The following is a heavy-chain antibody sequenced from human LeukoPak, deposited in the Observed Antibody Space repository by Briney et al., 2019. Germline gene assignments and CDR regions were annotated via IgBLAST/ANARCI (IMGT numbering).Heavy chain of an antibody. CDR1: GYTFTSYG. CDR2: IIPIFGTA. Sequence: GASVKVSCKASGYTFTSYGISWVRQAPGQGLEWMGGIIPIFGTANYAQKFQGRVTITTDESTSTAYMELSSLRSEDTAVYYCASQYCSGGSCNAIDYWGQGTLVTVSS. CDR3: ASQYCSGGSCNAIDY. D-gene: IGHD2-15*01. V-gene: IGHV1-69*05. J-gene: IGHJ4*02.